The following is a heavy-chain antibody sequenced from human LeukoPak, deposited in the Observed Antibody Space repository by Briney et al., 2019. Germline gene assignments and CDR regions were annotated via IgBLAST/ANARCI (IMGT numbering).Heavy chain of an antibody. CDR1: GGTFSSYA. J-gene: IGHJ6*02. V-gene: IGHV1-69*13. D-gene: IGHD6-13*01. CDR3: ARGQRYSSSWFGMDV. Sequence: ASVKVSFKASGGTFSSYAISWVRQAPGQGLEWMGGIIPIFGTANYAQKFQGRVTITADESTSTAYMELSSLRSEDTAVYYCARGQRYSSSWFGMDVWGQGTTVTVSS. CDR2: IIPIFGTA.